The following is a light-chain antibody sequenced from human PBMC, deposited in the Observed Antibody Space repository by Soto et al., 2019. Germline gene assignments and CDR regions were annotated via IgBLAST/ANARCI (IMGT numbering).Light chain of an antibody. CDR1: QSISSY. V-gene: IGKV1-17*01. CDR3: LQNNRYPWT. CDR2: AAS. Sequence: DIQITQSPSSLSASVGDRVTITCRASQSISSYLNWYQQKPGKAPNLLIYAASTLQSGVPSRFSGSGSGTEFTLTISSLQPEDFATYYCLQNNRYPWTFGQGTKVDIK. J-gene: IGKJ1*01.